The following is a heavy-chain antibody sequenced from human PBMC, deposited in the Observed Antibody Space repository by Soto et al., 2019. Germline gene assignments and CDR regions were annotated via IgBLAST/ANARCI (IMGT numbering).Heavy chain of an antibody. D-gene: IGHD5-18*01. CDR3: ARDGYSYAPGAFDI. J-gene: IGHJ3*02. Sequence: SETLSLTCAVSGGSISSGGYSWIWIRQPPGKGLEWIGYIYHSGSTYYNPSLKSPVTISVDRSKNQFSLKLSSVTAADTAVYYCARDGYSYAPGAFDIWGQGTMVTVSS. CDR1: GGSISSGGYS. CDR2: IYHSGST. V-gene: IGHV4-30-2*01.